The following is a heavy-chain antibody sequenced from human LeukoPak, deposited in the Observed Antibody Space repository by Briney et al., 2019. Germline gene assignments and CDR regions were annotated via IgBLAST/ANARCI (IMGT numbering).Heavy chain of an antibody. J-gene: IGHJ6*02. V-gene: IGHV1-69*04. D-gene: IGHD3-10*01. CDR2: IIPILGIA. Sequence: ASVKVSCKASGGTFSSYAISWVRQAPGQGLEWMGRIIPILGIANYAQKFQGRVTITADKSTSTAYMELSSLRSEDTAVYYCARVLGSGSYDYYYYGMDVWGQGTTVTVFS. CDR1: GGTFSSYA. CDR3: ARVLGSGSYDYYYYGMDV.